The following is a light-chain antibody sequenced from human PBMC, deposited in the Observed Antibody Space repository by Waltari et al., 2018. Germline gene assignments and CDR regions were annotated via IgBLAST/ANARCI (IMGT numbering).Light chain of an antibody. J-gene: IGKJ4*01. CDR1: QSILYRSSNRNA. V-gene: IGKV4-1*01. Sequence: DIVMTQSPDSLAVSLGERATLNFKSSQSILYRSSNRNALAWYQQKPGQPPKLLFFWAATRESGAPDRFSVSGSGTDFTLTISSLQAEDVAVYYCQQYYNAPLTFGGGTKVEIK. CDR2: WAA. CDR3: QQYYNAPLT.